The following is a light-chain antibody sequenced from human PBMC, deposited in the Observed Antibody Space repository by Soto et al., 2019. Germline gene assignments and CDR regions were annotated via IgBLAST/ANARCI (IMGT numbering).Light chain of an antibody. V-gene: IGKV3-20*01. CDR2: GAS. CDR3: QQYGNSPWT. Sequence: VLTQSPGTQSLSLGDRATLSCRASQTVDHAYVAWYQQRPGQPPSLLIYGASTRATDIPERFSGSGSGTDFTLTISRLEPEDAAVYYCQQYGNSPWTFGQGTKVEIK. CDR1: QTVDHAY. J-gene: IGKJ1*01.